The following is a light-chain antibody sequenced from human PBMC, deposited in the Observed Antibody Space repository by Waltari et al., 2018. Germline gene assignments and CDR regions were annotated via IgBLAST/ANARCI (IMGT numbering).Light chain of an antibody. V-gene: IGKV3-15*01. CDR3: QQLNSYPPT. CDR2: GAS. CDR1: QSISTN. J-gene: IGKJ4*01. Sequence: IVMTQSPATLSVSPGERATLSCRASQSISTNLAWFQEKPGQAPRLLIYGASTRATGVPARFSGSGSGTYFTLVISSLRSEDFAVYYCQQLNSYPPTFGGGTKVEIK.